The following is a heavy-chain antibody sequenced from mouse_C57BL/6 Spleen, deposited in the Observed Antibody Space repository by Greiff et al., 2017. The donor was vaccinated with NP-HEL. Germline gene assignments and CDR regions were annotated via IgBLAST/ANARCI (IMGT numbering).Heavy chain of an antibody. CDR2: IDPSDSYT. Sequence: QVQLQQPGAELVMPGASVKLSCKASGYTFTSYWMHSVKQRPGQGLEWIGEIDPSDSYTNYNQKFKGKSTLTVDKSSSTAYMQLSSLTSEDSAVYYCARGEFAYWGQGTLVTVSA. J-gene: IGHJ3*01. V-gene: IGHV1-69*01. CDR3: ARGEFAY. CDR1: GYTFTSYW.